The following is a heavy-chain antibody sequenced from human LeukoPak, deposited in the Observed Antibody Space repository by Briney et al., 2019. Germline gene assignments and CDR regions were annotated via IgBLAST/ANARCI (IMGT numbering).Heavy chain of an antibody. V-gene: IGHV3-72*01. CDR2: IRNKAKSYST. CDR3: LSPSIGGTFEI. Sequence: PGGSLRLSCVASAFTFSDRYMDWVRQAPGKGLEWVGRIRNKAKSYSTDYAASVKGRFTISRDDSRNSLNLQMNSLKTEDTAVYYCLSPSIGGTFEIWGQGTMVTVSS. CDR1: AFTFSDRY. D-gene: IGHD6-6*01. J-gene: IGHJ3*02.